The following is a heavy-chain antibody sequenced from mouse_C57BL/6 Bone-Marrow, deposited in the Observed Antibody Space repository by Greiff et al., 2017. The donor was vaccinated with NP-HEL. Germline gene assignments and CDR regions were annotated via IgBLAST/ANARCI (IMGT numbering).Heavy chain of an antibody. CDR1: GYTFTSYW. J-gene: IGHJ2*01. CDR3: ARHYYGSRRYFDY. Sequence: QVQLQQPGAELVRPGTSVKLSCKASGYTFTSYWMHWVKQRPGQGLEWIGVIDPSDSYTNYNQKFKGKATLTVDTSSITAYMQLSSLTSEDSAVYYCARHYYGSRRYFDYWGQGTTLTVSS. CDR2: IDPSDSYT. V-gene: IGHV1-59*01. D-gene: IGHD1-1*01.